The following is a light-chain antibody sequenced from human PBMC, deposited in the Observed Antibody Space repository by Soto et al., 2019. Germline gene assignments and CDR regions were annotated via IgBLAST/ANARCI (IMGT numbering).Light chain of an antibody. J-gene: IGKJ3*01. CDR2: GAY. CDR3: QQYNNWPP. V-gene: IGKV3-15*01. Sequence: EIVMTQSPATLSVSPGERATLSCRASQSVGSNLAWYQQKPGQAPRLLIYGAYIRATGVPARFSGSGSGTEFTLTISSLQSEDFAVYYCQQYNNWPPFGPGTKVDIK. CDR1: QSVGSN.